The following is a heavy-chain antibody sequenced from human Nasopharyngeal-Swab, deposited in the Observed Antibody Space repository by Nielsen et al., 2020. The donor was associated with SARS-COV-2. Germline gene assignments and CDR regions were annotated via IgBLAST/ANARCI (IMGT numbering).Heavy chain of an antibody. CDR3: ARGGYCSSTSCDTYYYYGMDV. D-gene: IGHD2-2*02. CDR2: ISSSSSYI. Sequence: GESLKISCAASGFTFSSYSMNWVRQAPGKGLEWVSSISSSSSYIYYADSVKGRFTISRDNAKNSLYLQMNSLRGEDTAMYYCARGGYCSSTSCDTYYYYGMDVWGQGTTVTVSS. V-gene: IGHV3-21*01. J-gene: IGHJ6*02. CDR1: GFTFSSYS.